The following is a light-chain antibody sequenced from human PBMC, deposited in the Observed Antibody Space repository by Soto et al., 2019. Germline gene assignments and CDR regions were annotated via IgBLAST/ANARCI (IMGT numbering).Light chain of an antibody. CDR2: GSS. Sequence: EIVLTQSPGTLSLSPGERATLSCRASQSLISFYLAWYQQKPGQAPRLLIYGSSNRATGIPDRFSGSGSGTDFTLTISRLDPEDFAVYYCQQYDISPRTFGQGTKVEVK. CDR1: QSLISFY. V-gene: IGKV3-20*01. CDR3: QQYDISPRT. J-gene: IGKJ1*01.